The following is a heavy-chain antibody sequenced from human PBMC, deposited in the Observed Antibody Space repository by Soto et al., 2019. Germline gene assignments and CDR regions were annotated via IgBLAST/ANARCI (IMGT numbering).Heavy chain of an antibody. Sequence: SETLSLTCAVYGGSFSGYYWSWIRQPPGKGLEWIGEINHSGSTNYNPSLKSRVTISVDTSKNQFSLKLSSVTAADTAVYYCARAAPRYCSGYYPFDYWGQGTLVTVSS. CDR3: ARAAPRYCSGYYPFDY. V-gene: IGHV4-34*01. CDR1: GGSFSGYY. J-gene: IGHJ4*02. D-gene: IGHD2-15*01. CDR2: INHSGST.